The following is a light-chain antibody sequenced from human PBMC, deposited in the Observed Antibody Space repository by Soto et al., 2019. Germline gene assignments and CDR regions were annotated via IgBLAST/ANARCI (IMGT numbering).Light chain of an antibody. Sequence: QSALTQPVSVSGSPGQSITISCTGTSSDVGGYNHVAWYQQYPGKAPKLIIFEVSDRPSGISNRFSGSKSANTASLSISGLQAEDEADYYCSSYKRGATLVFGGGTQLTVL. CDR3: SSYKRGATLV. CDR1: SSDVGGYNH. V-gene: IGLV2-14*01. J-gene: IGLJ2*01. CDR2: EVS.